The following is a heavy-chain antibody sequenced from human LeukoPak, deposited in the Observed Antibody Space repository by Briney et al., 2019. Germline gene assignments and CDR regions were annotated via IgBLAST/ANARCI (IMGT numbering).Heavy chain of an antibody. J-gene: IGHJ3*02. CDR2: IYYSGST. Sequence: SETLSLTCTVSGGSISSYYWSWIRQPPGKGLEWIGYIYYSGSTNYNPSLKSRVTISVDTSKNQFSLKLSSVTAADTAVYYCARGGYYGSGSYRAFDIWGQGTMVTVSS. CDR1: GGSISSYY. V-gene: IGHV4-59*01. D-gene: IGHD3-10*01. CDR3: ARGGYYGSGSYRAFDI.